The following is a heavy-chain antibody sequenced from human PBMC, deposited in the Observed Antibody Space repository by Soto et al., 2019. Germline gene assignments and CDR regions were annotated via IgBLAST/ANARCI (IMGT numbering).Heavy chain of an antibody. CDR2: ISGSGGST. D-gene: IGHD4-4*01. CDR3: ASSDSNDYYYYRMDV. Sequence: LRLSCAASGFTFSSYAMSWVRQAPGKGLEWVSAISGSGGSTYYADSVKGRFTISRDNSKNTLYLQMNSLRAEDTAVYYCASSDSNDYYYYRMDVWGQGTTVTVSS. CDR1: GFTFSSYA. V-gene: IGHV3-23*01. J-gene: IGHJ6*02.